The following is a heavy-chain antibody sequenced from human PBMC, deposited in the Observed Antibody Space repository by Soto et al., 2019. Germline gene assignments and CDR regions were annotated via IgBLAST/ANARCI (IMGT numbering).Heavy chain of an antibody. CDR3: ARVYVSNSISTRCPFDY. J-gene: IGHJ4*02. Sequence: QVQLQESGPGLVKPSQTLSLTCTVSGGSISSGDYYWSWIRQPPGKGLEWIGYIYYSGSTYYNPSLTVRATTSVDPSTNQFSLKLRSVTAAATAVYYCARVYVSNSISTRCPFDYWGQGTLVTVSS. V-gene: IGHV4-30-4*01. CDR1: GGSISSGDYY. CDR2: IYYSGST. D-gene: IGHD2-2*01.